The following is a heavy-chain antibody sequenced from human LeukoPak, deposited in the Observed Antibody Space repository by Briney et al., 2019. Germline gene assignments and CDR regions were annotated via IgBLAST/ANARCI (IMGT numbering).Heavy chain of an antibody. D-gene: IGHD3-16*01. CDR2: ISGTGGST. Sequence: GGSLRLSCAASGLTFSSYAMSWVRQAPGKGLEWVSAISGTGGSTYYADSVKGRFTISRDNSKNTLYLQMNSLRAEDTAVYYWAKIGGSSVYWGQGTLVTVSS. J-gene: IGHJ4*02. V-gene: IGHV3-23*01. CDR1: GLTFSSYA. CDR3: AKIGGSSVY.